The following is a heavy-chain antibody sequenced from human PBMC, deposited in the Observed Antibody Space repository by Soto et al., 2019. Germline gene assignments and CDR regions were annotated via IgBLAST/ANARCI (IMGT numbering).Heavy chain of an antibody. CDR1: GFTFSSYS. CDR2: ISSSSSYI. D-gene: IGHD2-15*01. Sequence: ELQLVESGGGLVKPGGSLRLSCAASGFTFSSYSMNWVRQAPGKGLEWVSSISSSSSYIYYADSVKGRFTISRQNAKNSLYLQMNSLRAEDTAVYYCARVKGGHVRGPLDYWGQGTLVTVSS. J-gene: IGHJ4*02. CDR3: ARVKGGHVRGPLDY. V-gene: IGHV3-21*01.